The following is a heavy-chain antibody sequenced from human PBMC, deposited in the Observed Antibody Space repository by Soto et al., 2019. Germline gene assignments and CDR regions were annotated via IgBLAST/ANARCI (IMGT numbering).Heavy chain of an antibody. Sequence: ASVKVSCKASGFTFTSSAVQWVRQARGQRLEWIGWIVVGSGNTNYAQKFQERVTITRDMSTSTAYMELSSLRSEDTAVYYCAAGHAVRGVTTGNYYYGMDVWGQGTTVTVSS. V-gene: IGHV1-58*01. D-gene: IGHD3-10*01. CDR1: GFTFTSSA. CDR3: AAGHAVRGVTTGNYYYGMDV. CDR2: IVVGSGNT. J-gene: IGHJ6*02.